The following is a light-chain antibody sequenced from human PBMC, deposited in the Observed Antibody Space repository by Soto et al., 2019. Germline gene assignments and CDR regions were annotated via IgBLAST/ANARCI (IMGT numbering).Light chain of an antibody. CDR2: DAS. CDR1: QSVSNY. CDR3: QQRSNWPRFT. V-gene: IGKV3-11*01. J-gene: IGKJ2*01. Sequence: EIVLTQSPATLSLSPGERATLSCRARQSVSNYLACYQQKPGQAPRLLIYDASNRATGIPARFSGSGSGTDFTLTISSLEPEDFAVYYCQQRSNWPRFTFGQGTKVDIK.